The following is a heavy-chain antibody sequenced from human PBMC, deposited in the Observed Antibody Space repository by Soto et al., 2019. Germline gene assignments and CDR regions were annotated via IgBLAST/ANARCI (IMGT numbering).Heavy chain of an antibody. V-gene: IGHV1-18*01. CDR2: ISAYNGNT. D-gene: IGHD3-3*01. Sequence: GASVKVSCKASGYTFTSYGISWVRQAPGQGLEWMGWISAYNGNTNYAQKLQGRVTMTTDTSTSTAYMELRSLRSDDTAVYYCARGEDDFWSGYGAFDIWGQGTMVTVSS. J-gene: IGHJ3*02. CDR3: ARGEDDFWSGYGAFDI. CDR1: GYTFTSYG.